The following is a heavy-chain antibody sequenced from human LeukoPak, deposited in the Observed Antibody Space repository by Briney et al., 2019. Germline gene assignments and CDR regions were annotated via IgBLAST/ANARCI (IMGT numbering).Heavy chain of an antibody. V-gene: IGHV4-61*01. D-gene: IGHD4-23*01. CDR2: IYYSGST. Sequence: PSETLSLTCTVSGGSVSSGSYYWSWIRQPPGKGLEWIGYIYYSGSTNYNPSLKSRVTISVDTSKNQFSLKLSSVTAADTAVYYCARDKAGYGGKGGIDYWGQGTLVTVSS. CDR3: ARDKAGYGGKGGIDY. CDR1: GGSVSSGSYY. J-gene: IGHJ4*02.